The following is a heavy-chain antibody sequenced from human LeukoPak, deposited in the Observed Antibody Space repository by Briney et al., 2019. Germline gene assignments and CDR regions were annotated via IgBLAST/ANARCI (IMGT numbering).Heavy chain of an antibody. CDR2: FDPEDGET. CDR3: GTAGVPGYWFEP. J-gene: IGHJ5*02. V-gene: IGHV1-24*01. CDR1: GYTLTELS. D-gene: IGHD7-27*01. Sequence: ASVKVSCKVSGYTLTELSKHWVRQAPGKGLEWMGGFDPEDGETIYAQKFQGRVTMTEDTSTDTAYMELSSLRSEDTAVYYCGTAGVPGYWFEPWGQGTLVTVAS.